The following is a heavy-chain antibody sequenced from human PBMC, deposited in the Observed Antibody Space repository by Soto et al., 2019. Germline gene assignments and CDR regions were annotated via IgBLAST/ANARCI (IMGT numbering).Heavy chain of an antibody. D-gene: IGHD3-9*01. CDR1: GGSISSGDYY. J-gene: IGHJ4*02. Sequence: QVQLQESGPGLVKPSQTLSLTCTVSGGSISSGDYYWSWIRQPPGKGLEWIGYIYYSGSTYYNPSLKSRVTISVDTSKNQFSLKLSSVTAADTAVYYCASTIYFDWYPQPTLFDYWGQGTLVTVSS. CDR3: ASTIYFDWYPQPTLFDY. V-gene: IGHV4-30-4*01. CDR2: IYYSGST.